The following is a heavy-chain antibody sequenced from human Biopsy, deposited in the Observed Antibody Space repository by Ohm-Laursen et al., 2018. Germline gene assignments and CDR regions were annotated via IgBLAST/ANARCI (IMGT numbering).Heavy chain of an antibody. CDR3: ARGNGPSA. J-gene: IGHJ5*02. V-gene: IGHV3-7*04. CDR2: TREHGNEE. D-gene: IGHD4-11*01. Sequence: SLRLSCSASGITFNSDWMSWVRQAPGKGLAWVAITREHGNEEFYVDSVKGRFTISRDNARNSVYLQMNSLRAEDTAIYYCARGNGPSAWGQGTLVTVSS. CDR1: GITFNSDW.